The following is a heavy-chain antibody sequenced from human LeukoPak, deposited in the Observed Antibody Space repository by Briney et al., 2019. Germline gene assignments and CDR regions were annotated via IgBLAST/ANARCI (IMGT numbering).Heavy chain of an antibody. CDR3: ARDCTSGSYYHTLCDP. J-gene: IGHJ5*02. CDR2: IYYSGST. CDR1: GASISSYY. D-gene: IGHD3-10*01. V-gene: IGHV4-59*01. Sequence: SETLSLTCAVSGASISSYYWSWIRQPPGKGLEWIGSIYYSGSTNYNPSLTSRVTISLDTSMNQSYLKLSSVTAADTAVYFCARDCTSGSYYHTLCDPWGQGALVTVSS.